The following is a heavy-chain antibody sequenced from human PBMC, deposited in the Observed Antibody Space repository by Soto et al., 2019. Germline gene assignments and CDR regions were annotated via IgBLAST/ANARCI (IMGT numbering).Heavy chain of an antibody. CDR1: GYTFTSYG. J-gene: IGHJ6*02. V-gene: IGHV1-18*04. CDR3: ARDGRVVAVAGTDYYYGMDV. CDR2: ISAYNGNT. D-gene: IGHD6-19*01. Sequence: ASVKVSCKASGYTFTSYGISWVRQAPGQGLEWMGWISAYNGNTEYAQNFQGRVTMTTDTSTSTAYMELRRVRSDDTAVYYCARDGRVVAVAGTDYYYGMDVWGQGTTVTVSS.